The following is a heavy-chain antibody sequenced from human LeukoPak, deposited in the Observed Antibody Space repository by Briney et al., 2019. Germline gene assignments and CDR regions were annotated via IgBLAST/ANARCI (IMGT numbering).Heavy chain of an antibody. CDR2: ISGSGGST. V-gene: IGHV3-23*01. CDR1: GFTFSSYA. Sequence: GGSLRLSCAASGFTFSSYAMSWVRQAPGKGLEWVSAISGSGGSTYYADSVKGRFTISRDNAKNSLYLQMNSLRAEDTAVYYCAGYSSGWWGYFQHWGQGTLVTVSS. CDR3: AGYSSGWWGYFQH. J-gene: IGHJ1*01. D-gene: IGHD6-19*01.